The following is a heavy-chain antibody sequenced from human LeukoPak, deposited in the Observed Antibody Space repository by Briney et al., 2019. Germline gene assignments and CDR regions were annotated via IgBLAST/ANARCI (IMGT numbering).Heavy chain of an antibody. V-gene: IGHV1-18*01. Sequence: GASVKVSCKASGYTFTNFGISWVRQAPGQGLEWMGWISPHNGNTNYAQKVLGRVTMTTDTSTSTAYMELRSLRSDDTAMYYCARDAAYSTENWFDPWGQGTLVTVSS. CDR2: ISPHNGNT. J-gene: IGHJ5*02. D-gene: IGHD6-13*01. CDR3: ARDAAYSTENWFDP. CDR1: GYTFTNFG.